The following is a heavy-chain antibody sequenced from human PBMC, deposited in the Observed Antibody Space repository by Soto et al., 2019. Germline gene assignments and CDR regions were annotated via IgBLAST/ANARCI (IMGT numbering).Heavy chain of an antibody. CDR1: GGTFSSYA. CDR3: AREPQGSGWYPYFDY. V-gene: IGHV1-69*13. CDR2: IIPIFGTA. D-gene: IGHD6-19*01. J-gene: IGHJ4*02. Sequence: ASVKVSCKASGGTFSSYAISWVRQAPGQGLEWMGGIIPIFGTANYAQKFQGRVTITADESTSTAYMELSSLRSEDTAVYYCAREPQGSGWYPYFDYWGQGTLVTVSS.